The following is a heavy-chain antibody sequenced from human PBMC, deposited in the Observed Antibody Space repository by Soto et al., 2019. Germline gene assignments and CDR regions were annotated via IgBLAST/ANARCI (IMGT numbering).Heavy chain of an antibody. Sequence: SETLSLTCTVSGGSISSYYWSWIRQPPGKGLEWIGYIYYSGSTNYNPSLKSRVTISVDTSKNHFSLKLSSVTAADTAVYYCASSANWNCEYCYYYMDVWGKGTTVTVSS. CDR3: ASSANWNCEYCYYYMDV. CDR2: IYYSGST. V-gene: IGHV4-59*08. D-gene: IGHD1-7*01. J-gene: IGHJ6*03. CDR1: GGSISSYY.